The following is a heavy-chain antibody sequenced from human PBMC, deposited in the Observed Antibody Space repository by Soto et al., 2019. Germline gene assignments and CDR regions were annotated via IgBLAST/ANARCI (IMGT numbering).Heavy chain of an antibody. CDR2: IGTSGSTI. J-gene: IGHJ4*02. V-gene: IGHV3-48*02. D-gene: IGHD3-3*01. CDR1: GFTFRGFS. Sequence: EVQLVESGGGLVQPGESLRLSCAASGFTFRGFSMNWVRQAPGKGLEWVSYIGTSGSTIYYADSVKGRFTISRDNAKTSLYLQMNSLRDEDTDVYYCARDYDFWSGYYPGICDYWGQGTLVTVSS. CDR3: ARDYDFWSGYYPGICDY.